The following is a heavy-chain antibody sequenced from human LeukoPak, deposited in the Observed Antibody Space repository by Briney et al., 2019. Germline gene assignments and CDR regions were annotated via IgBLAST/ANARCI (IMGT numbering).Heavy chain of an antibody. D-gene: IGHD3-22*01. V-gene: IGHV5-51*01. CDR2: IYPHDSNP. CDR3: ARAISGETSGYYYADY. CDR1: GYSFTNYW. J-gene: IGHJ4*02. Sequence: GASLQISCKGSGYSFTNYWIGWVRQMPGKGLDWMGIIYPHDSNPRYSPSFQGQVTISADKSISTAYMQWSSLKASDTAMYYCARAISGETSGYYYADYWGQGTLVTVSS.